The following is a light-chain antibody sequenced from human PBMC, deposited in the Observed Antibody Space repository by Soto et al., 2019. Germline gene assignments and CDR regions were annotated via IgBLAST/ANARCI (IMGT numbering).Light chain of an antibody. Sequence: QSALTQPASVSGSPGQSITISCTGTSSDVGGYNSVSWYQQHPGKAPKIIIYEVTNRPSGVSSRFAASKADNTASLTISGLQDEDEADYYCTLYTTPNTLESVFGAGTKLTVL. CDR3: TLYTTPNTLESV. V-gene: IGLV2-14*01. J-gene: IGLJ1*01. CDR1: SSDVGGYNS. CDR2: EVT.